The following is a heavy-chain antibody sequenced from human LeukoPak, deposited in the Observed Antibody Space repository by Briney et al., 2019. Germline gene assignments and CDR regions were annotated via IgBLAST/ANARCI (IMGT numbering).Heavy chain of an antibody. CDR2: INHSGST. J-gene: IGHJ6*02. CDR3: ARGGVVVPAAIRQDYYYYYYGMDV. D-gene: IGHD2-2*02. Sequence: SETLSLTCAVYGGSLSGYYWSWIRQPPGKGLEWIGEINHSGSTNYNPSLKSRVTISVDTSKNQFSLKLSSVTAADTAVYYCARGGVVVPAAIRQDYYYYYYGMDVWGQGTTVTVSS. CDR1: GGSLSGYY. V-gene: IGHV4-34*01.